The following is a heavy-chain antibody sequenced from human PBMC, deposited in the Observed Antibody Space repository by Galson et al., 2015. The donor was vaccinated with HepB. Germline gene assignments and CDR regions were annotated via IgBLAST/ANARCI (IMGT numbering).Heavy chain of an antibody. CDR3: AREGKATIFGVVIMDWYFDL. V-gene: IGHV3-74*01. Sequence: SLRLSCAASGFTFSSYAMSWVRQAPGKGLEWVSRINSDGSSTSYADSVKGRFTISRDNSKNTLYLQMNSLRAEDTAVYYCAREGKATIFGVVIMDWYFDLWGRGTLVTVSS. CDR1: GFTFSSYA. D-gene: IGHD3-3*01. J-gene: IGHJ2*01. CDR2: INSDGSST.